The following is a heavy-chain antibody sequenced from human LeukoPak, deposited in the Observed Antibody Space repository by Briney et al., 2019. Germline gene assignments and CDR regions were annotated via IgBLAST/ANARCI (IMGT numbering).Heavy chain of an antibody. CDR3: ARMIGDDAFDI. D-gene: IGHD3-22*01. Sequence: SETLSLTCTVSGGSISSSSYYWDWIRQPPGKGLEWVGTIYYSGTTYYNPSLKSRVTISVDTSRNQFSLKLSSVTATDTAVYYCARMIGDDAFDIWGQGTMVTVSS. V-gene: IGHV4-39*01. CDR1: GGSISSSSYY. J-gene: IGHJ3*02. CDR2: IYYSGTT.